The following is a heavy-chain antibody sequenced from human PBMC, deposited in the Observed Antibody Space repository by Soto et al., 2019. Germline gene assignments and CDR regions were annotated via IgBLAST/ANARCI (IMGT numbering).Heavy chain of an antibody. Sequence: GGSLRLSCAASGFTFSGYSMNWVRQASGKGLEWVSCISSSSSYIYYADSVKGRFTISRDNAKNSLYLQMNSLRAEDTAVYYCARDLWSTVTSLYYCGMDVWGQGTTVTVSS. CDR1: GFTFSGYS. J-gene: IGHJ6*02. V-gene: IGHV3-21*01. D-gene: IGHD4-17*01. CDR3: ARDLWSTVTSLYYCGMDV. CDR2: ISSSSSYI.